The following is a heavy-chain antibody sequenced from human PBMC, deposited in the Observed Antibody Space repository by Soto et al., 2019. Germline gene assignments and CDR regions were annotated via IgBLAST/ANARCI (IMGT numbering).Heavy chain of an antibody. V-gene: IGHV4-4*02. D-gene: IGHD6-19*01. CDR2: VFHTGTT. J-gene: IGHJ4*02. Sequence: QVQLQESGPGLVKPSGTLSLTCAVSGDSVSSPYYWCWVRPPPGKGLEWIGEVFHTGTTSYNPSLRSRVTISMDKSNNQFSLDLRSVTAADTAVYYCARSAGWYAVHSWGPGTLVIVSS. CDR3: ARSAGWYAVHS. CDR1: GDSVSSPYY.